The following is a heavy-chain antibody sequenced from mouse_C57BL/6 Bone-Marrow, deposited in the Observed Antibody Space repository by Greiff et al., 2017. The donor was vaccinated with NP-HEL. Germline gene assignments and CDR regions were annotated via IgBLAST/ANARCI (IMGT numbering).Heavy chain of an antibody. D-gene: IGHD1-1*01. CDR1: GYTFTSYW. V-gene: IGHV1-64*01. Sequence: QVQLQQPGAELVKPGASVKLSCKASGYTFTSYWMHWVKQRPGQGLEWIGMIHTNSGSTNYNEKFKSQATLTVDKSSSTAYMQLSSLTSEDSAVYYCARPGTTDGTMDYWGQGTSVTVSS. CDR3: ARPGTTDGTMDY. CDR2: IHTNSGST. J-gene: IGHJ4*01.